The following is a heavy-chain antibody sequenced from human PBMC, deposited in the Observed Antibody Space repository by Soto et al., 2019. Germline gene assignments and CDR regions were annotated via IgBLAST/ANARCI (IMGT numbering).Heavy chain of an antibody. D-gene: IGHD3-22*01. J-gene: IGHJ3*02. V-gene: IGHV4-30-4*01. CDR3: ARAAKTYYYDSSGYYYTFDI. Sequence: QVQLQESGPGLVKPSQTLSLTCTVSGGSISSGDSYWSWIRQPPGRGLEWIGYIYCRGSPYYTPSLKSRVTISVDTSKNQSSLKLSSVTAADTAVYYCARAAKTYYYDSSGYYYTFDIWGQGTMVTVSS. CDR1: GGSISSGDSY. CDR2: IYCRGSP.